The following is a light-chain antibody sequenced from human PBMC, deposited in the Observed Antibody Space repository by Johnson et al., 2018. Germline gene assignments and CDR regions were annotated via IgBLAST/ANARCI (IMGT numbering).Light chain of an antibody. J-gene: IGLJ1*01. CDR2: ENN. CDR1: SSNIGNNY. V-gene: IGLV1-51*02. CDR3: GTWDSSLSAGNV. Sequence: QSVLTQPPSVSAAPGQKVTISCSGSSSNIGNNYVSWYQQLPGTAPKLLIYENNKRPSGIPDRFSGSKSGTSATLGITGLQTGAEADYYCGTWDSSLSAGNVFGTGPKVTVL.